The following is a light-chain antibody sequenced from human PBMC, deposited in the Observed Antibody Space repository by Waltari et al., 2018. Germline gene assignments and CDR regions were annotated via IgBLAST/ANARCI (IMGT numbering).Light chain of an antibody. CDR1: QRISSY. CDR3: QQSYSTPRT. CDR2: TAS. Sequence: DIQMTQSPSSLSASVGDRVTITCRASQRISSYLNWYQQKPGKAPKVLIFTASRLQSGVPSRFSGSGSGTDFTLTITRLQPEDFATYYCQQSYSTPRTFGQGTKLEIK. J-gene: IGKJ2*01. V-gene: IGKV1-39*01.